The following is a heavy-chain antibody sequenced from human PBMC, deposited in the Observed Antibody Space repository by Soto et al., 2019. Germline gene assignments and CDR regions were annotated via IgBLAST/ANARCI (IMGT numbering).Heavy chain of an antibody. CDR3: ARERGTGTTFDY. Sequence: QVQLVQSGAEVKKPGSSVKVSCKASGGTFSSYTISWVRQAPGQGLEWMGRIIPILGIANYAQKFQGRVTITADKSTSTAYMELSSLRSADTAVYYCARERGTGTTFDYWGQGTLVTVSS. D-gene: IGHD1-1*01. CDR2: IIPILGIA. J-gene: IGHJ4*02. V-gene: IGHV1-69*08. CDR1: GGTFSSYT.